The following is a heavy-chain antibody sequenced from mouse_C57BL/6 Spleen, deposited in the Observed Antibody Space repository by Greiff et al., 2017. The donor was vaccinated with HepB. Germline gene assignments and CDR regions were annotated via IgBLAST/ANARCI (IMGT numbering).Heavy chain of an antibody. CDR3: ARSYYYGSSDWYFDV. Sequence: EVQLQQSGAELVKPGASVKLSCTASGFNIKDYYMHWVKQRTEQGLEWIGRIDPEDSETKYAPKFQGKATITADTSSNTAYLQLSSLTSEDTAVYYCARSYYYGSSDWYFDVWGTGTTVTVSS. J-gene: IGHJ1*03. V-gene: IGHV14-2*01. D-gene: IGHD1-1*01. CDR2: IDPEDSET. CDR1: GFNIKDYY.